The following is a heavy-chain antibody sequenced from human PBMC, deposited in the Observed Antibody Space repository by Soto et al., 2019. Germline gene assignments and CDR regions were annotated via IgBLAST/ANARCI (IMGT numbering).Heavy chain of an antibody. CDR3: ARLVVPAPKGSMDV. D-gene: IGHD2-2*01. CDR1: GGTFSSYA. V-gene: IGHV1-69*13. J-gene: IGHJ6*02. Sequence: SVKVSCKASGGTFSSYAISWVRQAPGQGLEWMGGIIPIFGTANYAQKFQGRVTITADESTSTAYMELSSLRSEDTAVYYCARLVVPAPKGSMDVWGQGTTVTVSS. CDR2: IIPIFGTA.